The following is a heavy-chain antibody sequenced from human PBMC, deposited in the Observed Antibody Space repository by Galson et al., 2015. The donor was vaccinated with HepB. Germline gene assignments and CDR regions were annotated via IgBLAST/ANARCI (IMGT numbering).Heavy chain of an antibody. Sequence: TLSLTCTVSGGSISSYYWGWIRQPPGKGLEWIGSIYHSGSTYYNPSLKSRVTISVDTSKNQFSLKLSSVTAADTAVYYCATVVTPGYYFDYWGQGTLVTVSS. CDR3: ATVVTPGYYFDY. J-gene: IGHJ4*02. V-gene: IGHV4-38-2*02. CDR2: IYHSGST. D-gene: IGHD4-23*01. CDR1: GGSISSYY.